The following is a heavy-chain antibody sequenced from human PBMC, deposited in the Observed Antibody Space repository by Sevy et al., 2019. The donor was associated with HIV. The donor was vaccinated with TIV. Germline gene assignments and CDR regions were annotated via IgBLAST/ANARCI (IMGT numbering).Heavy chain of an antibody. Sequence: GGSLRLSCAASRFNFSNYAMHWVRQAPGKGLEWVALILHDGCNEHYADSVKGRFTISRDNSQNTVYLQMNSLRPEDTAVYYCARDRLLSLLDFWGQGTLVTVSS. CDR2: ILHDGCNE. J-gene: IGHJ4*02. V-gene: IGHV3-30*04. CDR1: RFNFSNYA. CDR3: ARDRLLSLLDF. D-gene: IGHD2-21*01.